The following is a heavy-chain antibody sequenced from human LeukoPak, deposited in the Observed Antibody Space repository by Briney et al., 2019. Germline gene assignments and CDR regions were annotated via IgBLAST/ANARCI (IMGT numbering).Heavy chain of an antibody. Sequence: GGSLRLSCAASGFTFSTYAMNWVRQAPGKGLEWVSTISGSGGTTYYADSVKGRFTISRDNSKNTVYLQMNSLRADDTAEYYCAKDVRYSNTWYPFDYWGQGTLVTVSS. CDR2: ISGSGGTT. CDR1: GFTFSTYA. V-gene: IGHV3-23*01. J-gene: IGHJ4*02. D-gene: IGHD6-13*01. CDR3: AKDVRYSNTWYPFDY.